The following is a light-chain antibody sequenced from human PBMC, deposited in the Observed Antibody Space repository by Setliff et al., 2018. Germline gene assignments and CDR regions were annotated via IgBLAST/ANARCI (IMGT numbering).Light chain of an antibody. CDR3: QSYDDNLNGDVI. J-gene: IGLJ2*01. V-gene: IGLV1-40*01. CDR1: VSDIGAGYD. CDR2: DNE. Sequence: QSVLTQPPSVSGAPGQRVTISCTGSVSDIGAGYDVHWYQQIPGTAPKLLIYDNENRPSGVPDRFSGSKSGTSASLAITGLQAEDEAYYYCQSYDDNLNGDVIVGGGTKVTVL.